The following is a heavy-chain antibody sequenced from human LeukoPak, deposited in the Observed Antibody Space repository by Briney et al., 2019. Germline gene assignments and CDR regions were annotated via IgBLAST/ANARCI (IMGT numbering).Heavy chain of an antibody. CDR3: AKDGGALLGWFDP. J-gene: IGHJ5*02. CDR2: ISGSGGST. CDR1: GFTFSSYA. V-gene: IGHV3-23*01. D-gene: IGHD3-16*01. Sequence: PGGSLRLSCAASGFTFSSYAVSWVRQAPGKGLEWVSAISGSGGSTYYADSVKGRFTISRDNSKNTLYLQMNSQRAEDTAVYYCAKDGGALLGWFDPWGQGTLVTVSS.